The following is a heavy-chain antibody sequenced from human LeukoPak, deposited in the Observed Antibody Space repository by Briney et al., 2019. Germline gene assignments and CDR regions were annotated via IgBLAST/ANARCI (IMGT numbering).Heavy chain of an antibody. CDR2: INHSGST. V-gene: IGHV4-34*01. J-gene: IGHJ3*02. D-gene: IGHD3-3*01. Sequence: SETLSLTCAVYGGSFSGYYWSWIRQPPGKGLEWIGEINHSGSTNYNPSLKSRVTISVDTSKNQFSLKLSSVTAADTAVYYCARGITIHDKPGAFDIWGQGTMVTVSS. CDR3: ARGITIHDKPGAFDI. CDR1: GGSFSGYY.